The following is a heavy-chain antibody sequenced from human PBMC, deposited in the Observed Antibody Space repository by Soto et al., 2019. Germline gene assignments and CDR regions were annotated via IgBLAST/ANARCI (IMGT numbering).Heavy chain of an antibody. V-gene: IGHV3-30*18. Sequence: GGSLRLSCAASGFTFSSYGMHWVRQAPGKGLEWVAVISYDGSNKYYADSVKGRFTISRDNSKNTLYLQMNSLRAEDTAVYYCAKEEEGATPFDYWGQGTLVTVSS. CDR2: ISYDGSNK. CDR1: GFTFSSYG. D-gene: IGHD1-26*01. J-gene: IGHJ4*02. CDR3: AKEEEGATPFDY.